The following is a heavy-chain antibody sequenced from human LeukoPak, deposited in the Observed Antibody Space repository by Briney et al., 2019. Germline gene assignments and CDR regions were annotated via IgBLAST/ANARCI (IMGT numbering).Heavy chain of an antibody. CDR2: IYPGDSDT. CDR3: ARHANEAVAGGGLGY. V-gene: IGHV5-51*01. J-gene: IGHJ4*02. CDR1: GYIFSNYW. D-gene: IGHD6-19*01. Sequence: GESLKISCKGSGYIFSNYWIGWVRQMPGKGLEWMGIIYPGDSDTRYSPSFRGQVTISADKSITTAYLQWSTLKASDTAMYYCARHANEAVAGGGLGYWGQGTLVTVSS.